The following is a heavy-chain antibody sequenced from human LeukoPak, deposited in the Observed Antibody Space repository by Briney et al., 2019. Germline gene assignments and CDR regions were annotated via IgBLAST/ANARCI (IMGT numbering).Heavy chain of an antibody. J-gene: IGHJ4*02. V-gene: IGHV1-69*04. CDR2: IIPIIDLA. CDR1: GGTFSSYA. D-gene: IGHD3-9*01. CDR3: ARDQAATNTQVRFCLD. Sequence: SVKVSCKASGGTFSSYAISWVRQAPGQGLEWMGRIIPIIDLANYAQKLQGRVTITADESTSTAYMDLRSLRSDDTAVYYCARDQAATNTQVRFCLDWGQGTLVTVSS.